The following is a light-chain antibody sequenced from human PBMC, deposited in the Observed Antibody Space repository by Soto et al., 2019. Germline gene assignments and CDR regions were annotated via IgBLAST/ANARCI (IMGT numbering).Light chain of an antibody. CDR1: SYNIGTNT. CDR2: NTN. J-gene: IGLJ2*01. V-gene: IGLV1-44*01. Sequence: QSALTQPPSASGTPGQRVTISCSGSSYNIGTNTVNWYQQFPGSAPQLLLYNTNQRPSGVPGRFSGSKSGTSASXAISGLQSEEEADYYCAAWDGSLDVVLFGGGTKLTVL. CDR3: AAWDGSLDVVL.